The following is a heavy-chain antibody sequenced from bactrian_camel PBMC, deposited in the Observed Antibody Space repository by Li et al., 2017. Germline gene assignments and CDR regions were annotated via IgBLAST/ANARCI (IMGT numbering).Heavy chain of an antibody. CDR3: AADGELSDYVPRPFHY. Sequence: HVQLVESGGGSVQPGGSLRLSCAASGFIKTAYYMIWVRQAPGKGLEWLSSIYTSRDTTYYPDSVKGRFSISFDNAKKTLYLQMDNLKPEDTALYYCAADGELSDYVPRPFHYWGQGTQVTVS. CDR2: IYTSRDTT. CDR1: GFIKTAYY. V-gene: IGHV3-2*01. J-gene: IGHJ4*01. D-gene: IGHD4*01.